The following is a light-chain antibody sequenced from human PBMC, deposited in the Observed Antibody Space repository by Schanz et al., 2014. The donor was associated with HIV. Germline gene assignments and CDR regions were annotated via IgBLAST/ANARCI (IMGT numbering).Light chain of an antibody. CDR1: HYISSW. Sequence: DIQMTQSPSTLSASIGDEVTITCRASHYISSWLAWYQQRPGQAPNLLIYRASTLEAGVSSRFSGSGSGTEFTLTISSLQPDDFATYYCQQSYSAPRTFGQGTKVEIK. V-gene: IGKV1-5*03. J-gene: IGKJ1*01. CDR3: QQSYSAPRT. CDR2: RAS.